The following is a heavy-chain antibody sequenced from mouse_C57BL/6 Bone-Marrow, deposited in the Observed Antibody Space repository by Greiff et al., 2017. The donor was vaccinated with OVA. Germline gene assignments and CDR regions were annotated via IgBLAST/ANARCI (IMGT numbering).Heavy chain of an antibody. D-gene: IGHD1-1*01. V-gene: IGHV1-50*01. Sequence: VKLQQPGAELVKPGASVKLSCKASGYTFTSYWMQWVKQRPGQGLEWIGEIDPSDSYTNYNQKFKGKATLTVDTSSSTAYMQLSSLTSEDSAVYYCAREGYYGSSYVYFDVWGTGTTVTVSS. J-gene: IGHJ1*03. CDR1: GYTFTSYW. CDR2: IDPSDSYT. CDR3: AREGYYGSSYVYFDV.